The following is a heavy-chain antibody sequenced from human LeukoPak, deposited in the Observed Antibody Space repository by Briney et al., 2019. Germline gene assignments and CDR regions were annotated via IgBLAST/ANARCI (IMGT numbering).Heavy chain of an antibody. J-gene: IGHJ5*02. CDR3: ARVGYNSSSRFREAILLS. D-gene: IGHD6-6*01. Sequence: SVKVSCKASGGTFSSYAISWVRQAPGQGLEWMGGIIPIFGTANYAQKFQGRVTITTDESTSTAYMELSSLRSEDTAVYYCARVGYNSSSRFREAILLSWGQGTLVTVSS. CDR2: IIPIFGTA. V-gene: IGHV1-69*05. CDR1: GGTFSSYA.